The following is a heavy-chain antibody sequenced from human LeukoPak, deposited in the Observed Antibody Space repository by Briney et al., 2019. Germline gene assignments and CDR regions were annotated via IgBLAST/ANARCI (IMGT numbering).Heavy chain of an antibody. V-gene: IGHV3-48*01. CDR3: ATPHFWSDPWGFDY. J-gene: IGHJ4*02. CDR1: GFTFSSYS. Sequence: PGGSLRLSCAASGFTFSSYSMNWVRQAPGKGLEWVSYISSSSSTIYYADSVKGRFTISRDNAKNSLYLQMNSLRAEDTAVYYCATPHFWSDPWGFDYWGQGTLVTVSS. CDR2: ISSSSSTI. D-gene: IGHD3-3*02.